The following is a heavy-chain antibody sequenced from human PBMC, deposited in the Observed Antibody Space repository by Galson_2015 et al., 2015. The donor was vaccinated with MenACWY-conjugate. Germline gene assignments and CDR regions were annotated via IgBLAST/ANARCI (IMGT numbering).Heavy chain of an antibody. D-gene: IGHD6-19*01. CDR2: ISASGDNT. CDR1: GFTFSNYA. Sequence: SLRLSCAASGFTFSNYAMSWVRQAPGKGLEWVSAISASGDNTYYADSVKGRFTISRDNPKNTFHLQMTNLRGEDTALYYCAESDNSGWYVGFDYWGQGTLVTVSS. V-gene: IGHV3-23*01. CDR3: AESDNSGWYVGFDY. J-gene: IGHJ4*02.